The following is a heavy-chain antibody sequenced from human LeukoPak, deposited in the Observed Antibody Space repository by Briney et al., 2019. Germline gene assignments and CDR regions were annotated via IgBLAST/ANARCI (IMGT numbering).Heavy chain of an antibody. CDR3: ARVRSTSCYMMDCYYYYGMDV. J-gene: IGHJ6*02. Sequence: GGSLRLSCAASGFTFSSYWMSWVRQAPGKGLEWVANIKQEGSEKYYVDSVKGRFTISRDNAKNSLYLQMNSLRAEDTAVYYCARVRSTSCYMMDCYYYYGMDVWGQGTTVAVSS. CDR1: GFTFSSYW. V-gene: IGHV3-7*01. CDR2: IKQEGSEK. D-gene: IGHD2-2*02.